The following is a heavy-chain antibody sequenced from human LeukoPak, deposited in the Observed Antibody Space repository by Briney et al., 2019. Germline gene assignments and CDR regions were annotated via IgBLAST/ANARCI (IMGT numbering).Heavy chain of an antibody. D-gene: IGHD1-26*01. Sequence: SETLSLTCAVSGYSLGSGFYCGWVRQPPGKGLEWIGNMYHTGTIYYNPSLRSRLTISEDTSKSHFSLTVDSVTAADTAVYYCATGRYSGSVDYWGQGILFTVSS. CDR3: ATGRYSGSVDY. CDR2: MYHTGTI. V-gene: IGHV4-38-2*01. J-gene: IGHJ4*02. CDR1: GYSLGSGFY.